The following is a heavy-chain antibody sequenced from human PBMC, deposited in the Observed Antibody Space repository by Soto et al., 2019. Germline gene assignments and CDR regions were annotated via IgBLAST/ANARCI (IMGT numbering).Heavy chain of an antibody. J-gene: IGHJ3*02. Sequence: ASVKVSFKASGGTFSSYAISWLRQAPGQGLEWMGGIIPIFGTANYAQKFQGRVTITADESTSTAYMELSSLRSEDTAVYYCARVITTPTSLDIWGQGTMVTVSS. CDR2: IIPIFGTA. CDR1: GGTFSSYA. CDR3: ARVITTPTSLDI. V-gene: IGHV1-69*13. D-gene: IGHD4-4*01.